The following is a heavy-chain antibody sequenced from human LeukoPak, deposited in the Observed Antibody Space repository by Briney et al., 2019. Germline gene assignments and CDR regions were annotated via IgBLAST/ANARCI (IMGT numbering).Heavy chain of an antibody. V-gene: IGHV1-18*01. CDR3: ARDSFPDRWFGARDY. CDR2: ISAYNGHT. J-gene: IGHJ4*02. Sequence: ASVKVSYKASGYTFTSYGISWVRQAPGQGLEWTGLISAYNGHTNYAQKLQGRVTMTTDTSTSTAYMELRSLRSDDTAVYYCARDSFPDRWFGARDYRGQGTLVTVSS. D-gene: IGHD3-10*01. CDR1: GYTFTSYG.